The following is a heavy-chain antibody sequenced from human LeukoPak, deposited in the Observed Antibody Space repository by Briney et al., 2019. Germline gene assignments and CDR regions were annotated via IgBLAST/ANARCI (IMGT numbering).Heavy chain of an antibody. V-gene: IGHV4-34*01. J-gene: IGHJ4*02. CDR2: INHSGST. Sequence: SETLSLTCAVYGGSFSGYYWSWIRQPPGKGLEWIGEINHSGSTNYNPSLKSRVTISVDTSKNQYSLKLSSVTAADTAVYYCARGMRYYDSSGYNYWGQGTPVTVSS. CDR3: ARGMRYYDSSGYNY. CDR1: GGSFSGYY. D-gene: IGHD3-22*01.